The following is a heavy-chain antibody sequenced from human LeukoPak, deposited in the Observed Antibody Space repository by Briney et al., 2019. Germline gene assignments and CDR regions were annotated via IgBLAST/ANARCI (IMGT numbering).Heavy chain of an antibody. CDR1: GISLSNASPG. D-gene: IGHD4/OR15-4a*01. CDR3: ARIRGTIVLWFDP. Sequence: SGPVLGKPTETLTLTFTDSGISLSNASPGESWIREPPGKALGWIEYIFSNDEKSYSTSLKRMLTISKATSKSQVVLTMSNMDPVDTATYYCARIRGTIVLWFDPWGQGTLVTVSS. J-gene: IGHJ5*02. CDR2: IFSNDEK. V-gene: IGHV2-26*02.